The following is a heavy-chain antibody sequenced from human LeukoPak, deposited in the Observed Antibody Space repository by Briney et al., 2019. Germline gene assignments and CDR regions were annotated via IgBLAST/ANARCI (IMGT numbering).Heavy chain of an antibody. Sequence: GGSLRLSCAASGFTFGSYAMSWVRQAPGKGLEWVSAISGSGGSTYYADSVKGRFTISRDNSKNTLYLQMNSLRAEDTAVYYCAKAFMTTVVTPHWFDPWGQGTLVTVSS. J-gene: IGHJ5*02. CDR1: GFTFGSYA. CDR2: ISGSGGST. CDR3: AKAFMTTVVTPHWFDP. V-gene: IGHV3-23*01. D-gene: IGHD4-23*01.